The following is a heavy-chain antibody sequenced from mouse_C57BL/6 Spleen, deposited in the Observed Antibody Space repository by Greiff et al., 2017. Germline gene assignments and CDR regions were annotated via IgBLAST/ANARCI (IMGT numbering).Heavy chain of an antibody. Sequence: EVKLVESGGGLVKPGGSLKLSCAASGFTFSSYAMSWVRQTPEKRLEWVATISDGGSYTYYPDNVKGRFTISRDNAKNNLYLQMSHLKSEDTAMYYCARAQLITTGYFDYWGQGTTLTVSS. D-gene: IGHD1-1*01. CDR3: ARAQLITTGYFDY. V-gene: IGHV5-4*03. CDR2: ISDGGSYT. J-gene: IGHJ2*01. CDR1: GFTFSSYA.